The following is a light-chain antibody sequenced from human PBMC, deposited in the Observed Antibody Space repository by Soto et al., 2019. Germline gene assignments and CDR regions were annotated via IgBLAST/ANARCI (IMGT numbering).Light chain of an antibody. CDR3: ASWDDSVFGWL. J-gene: IGLJ3*02. CDR1: SSNIGSNT. Sequence: QSVVTQAPSVSGTPGQRVTISCSGSSSNIGSNTVSWYQQVPGTAPKLLIYSNSERPSGVPDRFSGSKSGTSASLAISGLQSEDEADYYCASWDDSVFGWLFGGGTKLTVL. CDR2: SNS. V-gene: IGLV1-44*01.